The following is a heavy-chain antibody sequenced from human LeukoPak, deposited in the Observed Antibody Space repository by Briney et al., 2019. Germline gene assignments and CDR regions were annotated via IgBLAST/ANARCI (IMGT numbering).Heavy chain of an antibody. V-gene: IGHV4-39*02. D-gene: IGHD6-19*01. CDR3: ARDYTVAVAGTGNTWDYFDY. CDR2: IYYGGST. J-gene: IGHJ4*02. CDR1: GGSVSSSYY. Sequence: SETLSLTCTVSGGSVSSSYYWGWIRQPPGKGLEWIGSIYYGGSTYYNPSLKSRVTISVDTSKNQFSLQLNSVTPEDTAVYYCARDYTVAVAGTGNTWDYFDYWGQGTLVTVSS.